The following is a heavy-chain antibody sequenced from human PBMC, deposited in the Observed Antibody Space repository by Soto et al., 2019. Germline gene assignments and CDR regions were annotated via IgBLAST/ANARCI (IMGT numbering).Heavy chain of an antibody. J-gene: IGHJ5*02. CDR2: IIPMSGRP. Sequence: QVQRVQSGAEVKTPGSSVKVSCKASGGTFNSFSIDWVRQAPGQGLEWMGGIIPMSGRPNYAQRFQGRVTFSADKSTKTVYMEVNNLTYEDTAVYYCTRRGRQSANWFDPWGQGTLVTVSS. CDR3: TRRGRQSANWFDP. V-gene: IGHV1-69*06. CDR1: GGTFNSFS.